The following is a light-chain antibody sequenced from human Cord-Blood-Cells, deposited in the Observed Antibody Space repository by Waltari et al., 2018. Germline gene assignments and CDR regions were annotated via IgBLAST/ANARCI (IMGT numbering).Light chain of an antibody. Sequence: ALTQPASVSGSPGQSIPIPCTGTSSDSGSYSRVDRYQQHPGKAPKLMIYEGSKRPSGVSNRFSGSKSGNTASLTISGLQAEDEADYYCCSYAGSSTVVFGGGTKLTVL. J-gene: IGLJ2*01. CDR1: SSDSGSYSR. CDR3: CSYAGSSTVV. CDR2: EGS. V-gene: IGLV2-23*01.